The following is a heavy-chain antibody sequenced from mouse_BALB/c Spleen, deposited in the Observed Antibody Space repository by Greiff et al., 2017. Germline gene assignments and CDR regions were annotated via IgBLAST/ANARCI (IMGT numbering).Heavy chain of an antibody. CDR2: ISYSGST. D-gene: IGHD2-1*01. Sequence: DVQLQESGPGLVKPSQSLSLTCTVTGYSITSDYAWNWIRQFPGNKLEWMGYISYSGSTSYNPSLKSRISITRDTSKNQFFLQLNSVTTEDTATYYCARLDGNYYAMDYWGQGTSVTVSS. CDR1: GYSITSDYA. V-gene: IGHV3-2*02. J-gene: IGHJ4*01. CDR3: ARLDGNYYAMDY.